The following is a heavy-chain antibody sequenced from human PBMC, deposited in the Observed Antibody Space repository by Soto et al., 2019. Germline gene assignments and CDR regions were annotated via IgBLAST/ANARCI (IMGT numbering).Heavy chain of an antibody. CDR3: ASPTGTTRYGLAR. V-gene: IGHV1-3*01. J-gene: IGHJ4*02. Sequence: QVQLVQSGAEVKKPGSSVKVSCKASGYTFTSYAMHWVRQAPGQRLEWMGWINAGNGNTKYSQKFQGRVTITRDTSASTAYMELSSLRSEDTAVYYCASPTGTTRYGLARWGQGTLVTVSS. CDR2: INAGNGNT. D-gene: IGHD1-7*01. CDR1: GYTFTSYA.